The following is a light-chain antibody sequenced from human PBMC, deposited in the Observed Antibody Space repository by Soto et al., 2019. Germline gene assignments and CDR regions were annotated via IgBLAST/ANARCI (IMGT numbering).Light chain of an antibody. V-gene: IGLV2-11*01. CDR2: DVS. CDR1: RSDVGGYNY. CDR3: CSYAGSYWV. Sequence: QSALTQPRSVSGSPGQSVTISCTGTRSDVGGYNYVSWYQQHPGKAPKLMIYDVSKRPSGVPDRFSGSKSGNTASLTISGLQAEDEADYYCCSYAGSYWVFGGGTKLTVL. J-gene: IGLJ3*02.